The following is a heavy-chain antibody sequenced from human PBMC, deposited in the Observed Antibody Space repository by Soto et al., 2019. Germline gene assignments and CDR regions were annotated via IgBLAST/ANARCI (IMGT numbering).Heavy chain of an antibody. D-gene: IGHD2-2*01. CDR2: IWYDGSNK. CDR1: GFTFSSYG. J-gene: IGHJ6*01. CDR3: ARDSCSSTSWYYYGMDV. V-gene: IGHV3-33*01. Sequence: QVQLVESGGGVVQPGRSLRLSCAASGFTFSSYGMHWVRQAPGKGLEWVAVIWYDGSNKYYADSVKGRFTISRDNSKKTLYLQMSSLRAEDTAVYYCARDSCSSTSWYYYGMDVWGQGTTVTVSS.